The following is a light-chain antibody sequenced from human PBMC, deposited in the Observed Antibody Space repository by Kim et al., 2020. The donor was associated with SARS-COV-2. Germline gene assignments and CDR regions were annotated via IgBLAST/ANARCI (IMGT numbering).Light chain of an antibody. CDR3: QQYNKWPPGT. Sequence: SPGDRAPLSCRASESVSSNLAWYQQRPGQAPRLLIYGASTRATGIPARFSGSGSGTEFTLTISSLQSEDFAVYYCQQYNKWPPGTFGQGTKVDIK. J-gene: IGKJ1*01. V-gene: IGKV3-15*01. CDR1: ESVSSN. CDR2: GAS.